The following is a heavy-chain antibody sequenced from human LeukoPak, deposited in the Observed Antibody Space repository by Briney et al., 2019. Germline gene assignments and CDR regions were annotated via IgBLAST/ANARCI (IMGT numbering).Heavy chain of an antibody. Sequence: GGSLRLSCAGSGFTFSGYSLNWVRQAPGKGLEWVSCITSSGSSMYYADSVKGRFTISRDNAESSVYLQMNSLRVDDTGLYYCTRDIDDVSTGDDAFDVWGQGTVVTVSS. CDR3: TRDIDDVSTGDDAFDV. J-gene: IGHJ3*01. CDR2: ITSSGSSM. CDR1: GFTFSGYS. D-gene: IGHD3-9*01. V-gene: IGHV3-21*03.